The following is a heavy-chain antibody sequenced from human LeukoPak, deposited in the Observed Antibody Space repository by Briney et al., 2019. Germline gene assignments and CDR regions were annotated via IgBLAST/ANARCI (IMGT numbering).Heavy chain of an antibody. CDR3: ARLDHSYYGSGSYYTDNWFDP. D-gene: IGHD3-10*01. Sequence: GESLKISCKGSGYSFTSYWIGWVRQMPGKGLEWMGIIYPGDSDTRYSPSFQGQVTISADKSISTAYLQWSSLKASDTAMYYCARLDHSYYGSGSYYTDNWFDPWGQGTLVTVSS. CDR1: GYSFTSYW. V-gene: IGHV5-51*01. J-gene: IGHJ5*02. CDR2: IYPGDSDT.